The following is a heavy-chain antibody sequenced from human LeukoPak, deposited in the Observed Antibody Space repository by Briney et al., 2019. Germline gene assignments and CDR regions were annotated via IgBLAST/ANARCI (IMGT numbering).Heavy chain of an antibody. V-gene: IGHV3-11*01. CDR1: GFSFSDYY. CDR2: IGTGGGTG. J-gene: IGHJ4*02. Sequence: NPGGSLRLSCAASGFSFSDYYMNWIRQAPGKGLEWVSYIGTGGGTGYYADSVKGRFTISRDNAKNSLYLQMNSLRAEDTAVYYCAKDRGTMIVVVSESWGQGTLVTVSS. D-gene: IGHD3-22*01. CDR3: AKDRGTMIVVVSES.